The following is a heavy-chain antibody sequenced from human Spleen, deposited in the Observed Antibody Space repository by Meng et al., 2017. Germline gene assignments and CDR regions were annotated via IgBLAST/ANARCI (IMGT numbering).Heavy chain of an antibody. CDR3: ARGRGTGYSSSWYGVDY. J-gene: IGHJ4*02. D-gene: IGHD6-13*01. V-gene: IGHV1-8*02. CDR2: MNPNSGNT. CDR1: GYTFPDYW. Sequence: VQVGQPGAEVEKPGASAKVSRKASGYTFPDYWLHWVRRAPGQGLEWMGRMNPNSGNTGYAQKFQGRVTMTRDTSISTAYMELSSLRSEDTAVYYCARGRGTGYSSSWYGVDYWGQGTLVTVSS.